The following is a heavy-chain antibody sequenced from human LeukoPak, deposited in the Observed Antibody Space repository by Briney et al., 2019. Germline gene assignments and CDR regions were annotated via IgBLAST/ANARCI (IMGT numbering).Heavy chain of an antibody. J-gene: IGHJ5*02. CDR1: GGSFSGYY. D-gene: IGHD6-19*01. V-gene: IGHV4-34*01. Sequence: PSETLSLTCAVYGGSFSGYYWNWIRQPPGKGLEWIGEMNHSGSTSYNPSLKSRVTISVDTSKNQFSLKLSSVTAADTAVYYCARGPRIAVGGRRSWFDPWGQGTLVSVSS. CDR2: MNHSGST. CDR3: ARGPRIAVGGRRSWFDP.